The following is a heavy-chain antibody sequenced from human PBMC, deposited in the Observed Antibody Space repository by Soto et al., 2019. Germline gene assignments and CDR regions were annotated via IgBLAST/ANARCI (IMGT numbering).Heavy chain of an antibody. CDR1: GFTFSSYW. CDR3: ARCYKSYYYYGMDV. J-gene: IGHJ6*02. D-gene: IGHD1-1*01. V-gene: IGHV3-7*01. Sequence: EVQLVESGGGLVQPGGSLRLSCAASGFTFSSYWMSWVRQAPGKGLEWVANIKQDGSEKYYVDSVKGRFTISRDNAKNSLYLQMNSLRAEDTAVYYCARCYKSYYYYGMDVWGQGTTVTVSS. CDR2: IKQDGSEK.